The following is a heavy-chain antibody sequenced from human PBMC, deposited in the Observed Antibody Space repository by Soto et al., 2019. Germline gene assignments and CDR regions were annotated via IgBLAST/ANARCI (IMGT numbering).Heavy chain of an antibody. V-gene: IGHV4-34*01. CDR3: ASVGYSYGTNWFDP. CDR2: INHSGST. Sequence: LSLTCAVYGGSFSGYYWSWIRRPPGKGLEWIGEINHSGSTNYNPSLKSRVTISVDTSKNQFSLKLSSVTAADTAVYYCASVGYSYGTNWFDPWGQGTLVTVSS. CDR1: GGSFSGYY. D-gene: IGHD5-18*01. J-gene: IGHJ5*02.